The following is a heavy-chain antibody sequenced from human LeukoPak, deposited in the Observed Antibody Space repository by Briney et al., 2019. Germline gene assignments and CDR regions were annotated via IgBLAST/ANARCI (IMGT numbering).Heavy chain of an antibody. D-gene: IGHD1-1*01. J-gene: IGHJ5*02. CDR3: AILRYNWNNLDP. CDR2: INPNGGST. V-gene: IGHV1-46*01. Sequence: ASVKVSCKVSGYTLTELSMHWVRQAPGQGLEWMGIINPNGGSTTYAQKFQGRVTMTRETSTSTVYMELSSLRSEDTAVYYCAILRYNWNNLDPWGQGTLVTVSS. CDR1: GYTLTELS.